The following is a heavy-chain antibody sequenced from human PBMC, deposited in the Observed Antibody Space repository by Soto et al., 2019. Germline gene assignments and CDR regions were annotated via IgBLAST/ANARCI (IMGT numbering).Heavy chain of an antibody. V-gene: IGHV3-33*01. Sequence: QVQLVESGGGVVQPGRSLRLSCAASGFTFSSYGMHWVRQAPGKGLEWVAVTWYDGSNKYHADSVKGRFTISRDNSKNPLYLQMNSLRVEDRAVYYCARLSSSWSMDVWAQGTTFTVSS. CDR1: GFTFSSYG. J-gene: IGHJ6*02. CDR3: ARLSSSWSMDV. D-gene: IGHD6-13*01. CDR2: TWYDGSNK.